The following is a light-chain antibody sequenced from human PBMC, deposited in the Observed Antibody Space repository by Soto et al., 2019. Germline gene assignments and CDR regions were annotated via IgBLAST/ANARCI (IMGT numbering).Light chain of an antibody. V-gene: IGLV2-23*01. J-gene: IGLJ3*02. CDR3: CSYAATNDFGV. CDR2: EGT. CDR1: SGDGGNYNL. Sequence: QSALTQPASVSGSPGQSITISYTGPSGDGGNYNLVSWYRQRPGKAPKLIIYEGTKRHAGVSTRFSGSISANAASLTISGLQAEDEADYYCCSYAATNDFGVFGGGTKLTVL.